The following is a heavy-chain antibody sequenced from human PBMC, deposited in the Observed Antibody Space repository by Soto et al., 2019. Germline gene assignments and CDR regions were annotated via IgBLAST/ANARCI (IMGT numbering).Heavy chain of an antibody. Sequence: PGGSLRLSCAASGFTFSSYAMHWVRQAPGKGLEWVAVISYDGSNKYYADSVKGRFTISRDNSKNTLYLQMNSLRAEDTAVYYCARGRPNYYDSSGSPTPLDYWGQGT. D-gene: IGHD3-22*01. CDR2: ISYDGSNK. J-gene: IGHJ4*02. V-gene: IGHV3-30-3*01. CDR1: GFTFSSYA. CDR3: ARGRPNYYDSSGSPTPLDY.